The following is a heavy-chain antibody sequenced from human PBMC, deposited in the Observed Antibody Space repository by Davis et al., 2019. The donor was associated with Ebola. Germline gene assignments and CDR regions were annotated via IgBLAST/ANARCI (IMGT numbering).Heavy chain of an antibody. J-gene: IGHJ2*01. CDR1: GLTFDDYG. CDR2: INWNGGST. V-gene: IGHV3-20*04. Sequence: GESLKISCAASGLTFDDYGMSWVRQAPGKGLEWVSGINWNGGSTGYADSVKGRFTISRDNAKNSLYLQMNSLRAEDTALYYCAREPKSNWYFDLWGRGTLVTVSS. CDR3: AREPKSNWYFDL.